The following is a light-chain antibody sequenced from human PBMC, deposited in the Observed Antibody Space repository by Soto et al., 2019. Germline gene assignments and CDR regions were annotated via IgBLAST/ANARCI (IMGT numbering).Light chain of an antibody. CDR3: QQYGSSGT. CDR2: GIS. CDR1: QSVTSNY. V-gene: IGKV3-20*01. J-gene: IGKJ1*01. Sequence: EVVMSQSPATLSVSTGEGATLSCRASQSVTSNYLAWYQQKPGKAPRLLIHGISNRATGVPDRFSGSGSGTDFTLTISRLEPEDFAVYYCQQYGSSGTFGQGTKVDIK.